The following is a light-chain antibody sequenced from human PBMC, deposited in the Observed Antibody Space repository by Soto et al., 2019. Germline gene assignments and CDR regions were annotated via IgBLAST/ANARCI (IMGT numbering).Light chain of an antibody. CDR3: QQSYTTPGT. J-gene: IGKJ1*01. V-gene: IGKV1-39*01. Sequence: DIQMTQSPSSLSASVGDRVTITCRASQSVNNYLNWYQQKPGKAPRLLIYAASSLHSGVPSRFSGSGSGTYFTLTISTLQPEDFASYYCQQSYTTPGTFGQGTEVEVK. CDR2: AAS. CDR1: QSVNNY.